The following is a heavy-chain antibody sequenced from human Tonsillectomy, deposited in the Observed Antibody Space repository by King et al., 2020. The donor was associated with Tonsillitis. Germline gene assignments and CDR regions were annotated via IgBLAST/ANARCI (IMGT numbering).Heavy chain of an antibody. V-gene: IGHV5-51*01. CDR2: IYPGDSDT. D-gene: IGHD1-26*01. CDR1: GYSFTSYW. Sequence: QLVQSGAEVKMAGENLKIYCKGSGYSFTSYWIGWVRQMPGKGLEWMGMIYPGDSDTRYSPSFEGQVTISADKSISTAYLQWGSLKASDTAIYYCARHMNSMGGRYWSFFDYWGQGTLVTVSS. CDR3: ARHMNSMGGRYWSFFDY. J-gene: IGHJ4*02.